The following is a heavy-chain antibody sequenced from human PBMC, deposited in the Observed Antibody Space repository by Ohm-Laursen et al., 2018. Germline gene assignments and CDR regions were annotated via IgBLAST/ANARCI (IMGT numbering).Heavy chain of an antibody. CDR2: ISSTSTYI. V-gene: IGHV3-21*01. CDR3: ARDGPPEDINY. J-gene: IGHJ4*02. Sequence: SLRLSCAASGFTFSSYSMNWVRQAPGKGLEWVSCISSTSTYIYYADSVRGRFTISRDNAKNSLYLQMNSLRVEDTAVYYCARDGPPEDINYWGQGTLVTVSA. D-gene: IGHD2-15*01. CDR1: GFTFSSYS.